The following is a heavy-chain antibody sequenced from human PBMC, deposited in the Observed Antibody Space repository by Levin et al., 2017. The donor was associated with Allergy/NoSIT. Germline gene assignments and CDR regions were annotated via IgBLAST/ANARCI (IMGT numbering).Heavy chain of an antibody. V-gene: IGHV3-33*01. D-gene: IGHD3-10*01. CDR2: IWWDGSKK. CDR3: ARDLSYGSLDY. Sequence: LSLTCAASGFTFSSYGMHWVRQAPGKGLEWVAVIWWDGSKKYYVESVKGRFTISRDDSKNTLYLQMNSLRAEDTAVYFCARDLSYGSLDYGGQGTLVTV. CDR1: GFTFSSYG. J-gene: IGHJ1*01.